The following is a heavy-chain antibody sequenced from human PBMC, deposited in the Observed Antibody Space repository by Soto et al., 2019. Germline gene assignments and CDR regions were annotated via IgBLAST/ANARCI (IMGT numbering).Heavy chain of an antibody. J-gene: IGHJ6*02. V-gene: IGHV4-34*01. CDR2: INPSGST. Sequence: QVQLQQWGAGLLKPSETLSLTCAVYGGSFSGYYWSWIRQPPGQGLEWIGEINPSGSTNYNPALKGRGTIAVDTAKNQCSLKLSSVTAADTAVYYCARGNAVVTAMRYDCGRDVWGQGTTVTVSS. D-gene: IGHD2-21*02. CDR1: GGSFSGYY. CDR3: ARGNAVVTAMRYDCGRDV.